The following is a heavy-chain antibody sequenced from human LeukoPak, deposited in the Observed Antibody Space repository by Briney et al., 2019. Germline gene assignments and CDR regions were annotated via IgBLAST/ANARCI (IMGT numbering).Heavy chain of an antibody. Sequence: PGGSLRLSCAASGFTFSSYAMSWVRQAPGKGLEWVSAISGSGGSTYYADSVKGRFTISRDNSKNTLYLQMNSLRAEDTAVYYCAKEGGGLTHYGLDYFDYWGQGTLVTVSS. J-gene: IGHJ4*02. CDR2: ISGSGGST. D-gene: IGHD4-17*01. V-gene: IGHV3-23*01. CDR3: AKEGGGLTHYGLDYFDY. CDR1: GFTFSSYA.